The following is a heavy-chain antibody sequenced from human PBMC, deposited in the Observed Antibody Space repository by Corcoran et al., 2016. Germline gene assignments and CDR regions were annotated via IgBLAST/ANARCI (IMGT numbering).Heavy chain of an antibody. D-gene: IGHD2-15*01. CDR3: ARGGYIVVVVAASDWFDP. J-gene: IGHJ5*02. Sequence: QVQLQQWGAGLLKPSETLSLTCAVYGGSFSGYYWSWIRQPPGKGLEWIGEINHSGSTNYNPSLKSRVTISVDTSKNQFSLKLSSVTAADTAVYYCARGGYIVVVVAASDWFDPWGQGTLVTVSS. CDR2: INHSGST. CDR1: GGSFSGYY. V-gene: IGHV4-34*01.